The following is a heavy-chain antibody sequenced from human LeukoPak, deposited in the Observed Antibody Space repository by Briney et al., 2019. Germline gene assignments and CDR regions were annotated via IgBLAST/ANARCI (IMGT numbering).Heavy chain of an antibody. CDR3: ARGNGEYDFWSAQYRDWFDP. CDR2: IYYSGST. V-gene: IGHV4-59*01. J-gene: IGHJ5*02. CDR1: GGSISSYY. Sequence: SETLSLTCTVSGGSISSYYWSWIRQPPGKGQEWIGYIYYSGSTNYNPSLKSRVTISVDTSKNQFSLKLSSVTAADTAVYYCARGNGEYDFWSAQYRDWFDPWGQGALVTVSS. D-gene: IGHD3-3*01.